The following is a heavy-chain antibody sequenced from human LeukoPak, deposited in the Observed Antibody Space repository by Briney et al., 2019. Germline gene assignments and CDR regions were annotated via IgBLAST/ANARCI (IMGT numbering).Heavy chain of an antibody. CDR1: GMTFKNYW. CDR2: ISSRGDTI. CDR3: ARTGGPQLWLT. Sequence: GGSLRLSCAVSGMTFKNYWMSWIRQAPGKGLEWVSYISSRGDTIYYTDSVKGRFTISRDNAKNSLYLQMNSLRAEDTAVYYCARTGGPQLWLTWGQGTLVTVSS. D-gene: IGHD5-18*01. J-gene: IGHJ5*02. V-gene: IGHV3-11*04.